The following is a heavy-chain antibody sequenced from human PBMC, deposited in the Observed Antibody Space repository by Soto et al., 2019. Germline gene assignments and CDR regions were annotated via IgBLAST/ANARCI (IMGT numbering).Heavy chain of an antibody. CDR2: IYWDDDK. J-gene: IGHJ4*02. CDR3: AHSPTIYSSSSFDY. CDR1: GFSLSTSGVG. Sequence: QITLKESGPTLVKPTQTLTLTCTFSGFSLSTSGVGVGWIRQPPGQALEWLALIYWDDDKRYSPSLKSRLTITKDTSKNHVVLTMTNMDPVDTATYYCAHSPTIYSSSSFDYWGQGTLVTVSS. V-gene: IGHV2-5*02. D-gene: IGHD6-6*01.